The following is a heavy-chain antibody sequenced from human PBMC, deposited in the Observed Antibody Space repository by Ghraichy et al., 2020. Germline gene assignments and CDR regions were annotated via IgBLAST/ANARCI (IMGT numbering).Heavy chain of an antibody. CDR2: IHHSGTT. Sequence: SETLSLTCTVSGASINSGSYYWVWIRQPPGKGLEWIGSIHHSGTTYFNPSLKSRVIIPVDMPKNQFSLNLTSVTAADTALYFCARDHQLQPYAYYYGMDVWGQGTTVTVSS. V-gene: IGHV4-39*02. CDR3: ARDHQLQPYAYYYGMDV. CDR1: GASINSGSYY. D-gene: IGHD3-16*01. J-gene: IGHJ6*02.